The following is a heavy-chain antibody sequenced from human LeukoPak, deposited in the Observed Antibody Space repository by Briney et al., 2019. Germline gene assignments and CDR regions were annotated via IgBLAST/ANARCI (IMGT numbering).Heavy chain of an antibody. V-gene: IGHV1-2*02. CDR1: GGTFSSYA. D-gene: IGHD5-12*01. CDR3: ARGKLATIFNY. Sequence: ASVKVSCKASGGTFSSYAISWVRQAPGQGLEWMGWINPNSGGTNYAQKFQGRVTMTRDTSISTAYMELSRLRSDDTAVYYCARGKLATIFNYWGQGTLVTVSS. CDR2: INPNSGGT. J-gene: IGHJ4*02.